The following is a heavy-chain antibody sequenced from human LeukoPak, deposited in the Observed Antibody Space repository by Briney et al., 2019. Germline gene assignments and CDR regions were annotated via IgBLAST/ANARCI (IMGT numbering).Heavy chain of an antibody. D-gene: IGHD3-10*01. Sequence: GASVKVSCKVSGYTLTELSMHWVRQAPGKGLEWMGGFDPEDGETIYAQKFQGRVTMTEDTSTDTAYMELSSLRSEDTAVYYCATGNYYGSSRTFDYWGQGTLVTVSS. CDR3: ATGNYYGSSRTFDY. CDR2: FDPEDGET. CDR1: GYTLTELS. V-gene: IGHV1-24*01. J-gene: IGHJ4*02.